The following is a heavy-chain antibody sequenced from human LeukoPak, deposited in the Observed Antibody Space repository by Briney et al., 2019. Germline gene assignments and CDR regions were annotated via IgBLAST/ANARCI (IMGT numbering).Heavy chain of an antibody. V-gene: IGHV4-34*01. J-gene: IGHJ6*03. CDR1: GFTVSSNY. Sequence: PGGSLRLSCAASGFTVSSNYVGWVRQPPGKGLEWIGEINHSGSTNYNPSLKSRVTISVDTSKNQFSLKLSSVTAADTAVYYCARRSSSWYSYYYYYMDVWGKGTTVTVSS. CDR2: INHSGST. CDR3: ARRSSSWYSYYYYYMDV. D-gene: IGHD6-13*01.